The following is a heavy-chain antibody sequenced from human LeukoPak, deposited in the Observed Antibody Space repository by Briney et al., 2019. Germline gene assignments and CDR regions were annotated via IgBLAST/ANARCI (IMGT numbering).Heavy chain of an antibody. D-gene: IGHD6-13*01. V-gene: IGHV4-39*01. CDR1: GGSFSGSGYY. Sequence: SETLSLTCTVSGGSFSGSGYYWGWIRQPPGKGLEWIASIYYSGNTYYNPSLKSRVTISINTSKNQFSLKLSPVTAADTAFYYCARRCQAGMAAAGGVDYWGQGTLVTVSS. J-gene: IGHJ4*02. CDR2: IYYSGNT. CDR3: ARRCQAGMAAAGGVDY.